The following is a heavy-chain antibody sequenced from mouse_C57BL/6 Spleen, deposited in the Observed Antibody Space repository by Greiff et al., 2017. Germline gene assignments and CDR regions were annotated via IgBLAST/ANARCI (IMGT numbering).Heavy chain of an antibody. J-gene: IGHJ1*03. V-gene: IGHV5-16*01. Sequence: EVQRVESEGGLVQPGSSMKLSCTASGFTFSDYYMAWVRQVPEKGLEWVANINYDGSSTYYLDSLKSRFIISRDNAKNILYLQMVSLKSEDTATEYCARDRDCDDWYFDVWGTGTTVTVSS. CDR3: ARDRDCDDWYFDV. CDR1: GFTFSDYY. CDR2: INYDGSST.